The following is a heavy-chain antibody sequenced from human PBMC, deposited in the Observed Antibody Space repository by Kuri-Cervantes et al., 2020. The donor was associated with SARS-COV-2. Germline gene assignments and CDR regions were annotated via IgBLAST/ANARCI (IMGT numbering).Heavy chain of an antibody. D-gene: IGHD3-22*01. Sequence: SETLSLTCTVSGGSISSYYWSWIRQPPGKGLEWIGYIYYSGSTNYNPSLKSRVTISVDTSKNQFSLKLSSVTAADTAVYYCAREGVRYYDSSGYYCDYYYGTDVWGQGTTVTVSS. CDR3: AREGVRYYDSSGYYCDYYYGTDV. V-gene: IGHV4-59*01. CDR1: GGSISSYY. J-gene: IGHJ6*02. CDR2: IYYSGST.